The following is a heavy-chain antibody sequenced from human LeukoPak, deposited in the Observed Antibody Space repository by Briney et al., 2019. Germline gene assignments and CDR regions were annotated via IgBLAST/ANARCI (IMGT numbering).Heavy chain of an antibody. CDR3: AREFWGTMVRGAAMDV. CDR1: GGTLNSYT. D-gene: IGHD3-10*01. J-gene: IGHJ6*02. V-gene: IGHV1-69*02. CDR2: IIPAFGIP. Sequence: GATVKVSCKASGGTLNSYTINWVRQAPGEGLEWMGTIIPAFGIPNYAQRFKDRVTITADKSTSTAYMELSSLRSEGTAVYYCAREFWGTMVRGAAMDVWGQGTTVTVSS.